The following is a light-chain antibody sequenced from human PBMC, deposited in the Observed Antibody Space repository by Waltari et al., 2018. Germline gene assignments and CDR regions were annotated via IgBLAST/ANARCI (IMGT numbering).Light chain of an antibody. CDR2: DAS. V-gene: IGKV3-11*01. Sequence: EIVLTQSPATLSLSPGERANLSCRASQSVTNPLAWYQQQPGQSPRLLIYDASNRATGIPARFSGRGSGTDFTLTISSLEPEDFAVYYCQHRGHWPPDATFGPGTKVDIK. CDR1: QSVTNP. CDR3: QHRGHWPPDAT. J-gene: IGKJ3*01.